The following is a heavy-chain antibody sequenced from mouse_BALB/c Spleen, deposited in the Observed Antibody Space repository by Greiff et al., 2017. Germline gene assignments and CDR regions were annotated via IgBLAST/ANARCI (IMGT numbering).Heavy chain of an antibody. CDR3: TRDRDYDYEKDYFDY. CDR2: ISSGGSYT. D-gene: IGHD2-4*01. V-gene: IGHV5-6-4*01. Sequence: EVKLVESGGGLVKPGGSLKLSCAASGFAFSSYDMSWVRQTPEKRLEWVATISSGGSYTYYPDSVKGRFTISRDNAKNTLYLQMSSLKSEDTAMYYCTRDRDYDYEKDYFDYWGQGTTLTVSS. J-gene: IGHJ2*01. CDR1: GFAFSSYD.